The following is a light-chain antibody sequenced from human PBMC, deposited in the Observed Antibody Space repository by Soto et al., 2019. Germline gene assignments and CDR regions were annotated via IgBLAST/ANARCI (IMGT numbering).Light chain of an antibody. CDR1: QSVRSH. CDR3: QQYNAWPFT. J-gene: IGKJ4*01. V-gene: IGKV3-15*01. Sequence: IVLTHSPATLSVSPGDRATLSFRASQSVRSHLAWYRQRPGQAPRLLIYDASSRATGIPARFSGSGSGTEFALTISSLQSEDFAVYYCQQYNAWPFTFGGGTKVDIK. CDR2: DAS.